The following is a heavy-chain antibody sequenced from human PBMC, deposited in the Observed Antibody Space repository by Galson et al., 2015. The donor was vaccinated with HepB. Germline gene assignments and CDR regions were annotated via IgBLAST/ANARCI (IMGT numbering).Heavy chain of an antibody. CDR2: IYGSGNI. CDR3: ARGSPGGEYYFRGLDV. J-gene: IGHJ6*02. Sequence: ETLSLPCDVSGGSINTYYWNWIRQPPGKGLEWIGYIYGSGNINYNPSLNSRVSISLDTTKKQFSLNLTSLTAADTAVYYCARGSPGGEYYFRGLDVWGQGTTVTVSS. V-gene: IGHV4-4*09. CDR1: GGSINTYY. D-gene: IGHD2-21*01.